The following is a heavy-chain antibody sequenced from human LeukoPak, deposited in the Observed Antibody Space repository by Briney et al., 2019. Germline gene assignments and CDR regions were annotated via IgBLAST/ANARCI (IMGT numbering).Heavy chain of an antibody. CDR1: GFTFSKYW. CDR2: IDKDGSEK. V-gene: IGHV3-7*01. Sequence: GGSLRLSCAVSGFTFSKYWMRSVRQAPGKGLEWVASIDKDGSEKRYVDSVKGRFTISRDNAKNSVYLQTTSLGAEDTALYYCATYTQYFGAPGTDYWGQGTLVTVSS. D-gene: IGHD3-10*01. CDR3: ATYTQYFGAPGTDY. J-gene: IGHJ4*02.